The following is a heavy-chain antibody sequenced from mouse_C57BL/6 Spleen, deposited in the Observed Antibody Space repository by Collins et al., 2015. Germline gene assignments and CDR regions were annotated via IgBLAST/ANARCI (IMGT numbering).Heavy chain of an antibody. CDR1: GYTFTSYW. J-gene: IGHJ2*01. CDR3: ARDNSGAEYFDY. V-gene: IGHV1-55*01. D-gene: IGHD3-2*02. Sequence: GYTFTSYWITWVKQRPGQGLEWIGDIYPGSGSTNYNEKFKSKATLTVDKSSSTAYMQLSSLTSEDSAVYFCARDNSGAEYFDYWGQGTTLTVSS. CDR2: IYPGSGST.